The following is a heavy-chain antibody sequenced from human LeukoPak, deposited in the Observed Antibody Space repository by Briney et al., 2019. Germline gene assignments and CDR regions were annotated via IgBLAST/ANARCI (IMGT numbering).Heavy chain of an antibody. CDR3: ARGRYYYDSSGYLY. V-gene: IGHV1-8*01. CDR1: GYTFTSYD. D-gene: IGHD3-22*01. CDR2: MNPNSGNT. J-gene: IGHJ4*02. Sequence: GASVKVSCKASGYTFTSYDINWVRQATGQGLECMGWMNPNSGNTGYAQKFQGRVTMTRNTSISTAYMELSSLRSEDTAVYYCARGRYYYDSSGYLYWGQGTLVTVSS.